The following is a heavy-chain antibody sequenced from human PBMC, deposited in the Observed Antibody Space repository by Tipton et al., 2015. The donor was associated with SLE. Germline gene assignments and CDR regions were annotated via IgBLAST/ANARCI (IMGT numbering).Heavy chain of an antibody. CDR3: ARDIRGERAFDI. V-gene: IGHV4-59*01. J-gene: IGHJ3*02. Sequence: TLSLTCTVSGGSISSYYWSWIRQPPGKGLEWIGYIYTSGSTNYNPSLKSRVTISVDTSKNQFSLKLSSVTAAGTAVYYCARDIRGERAFDIWGQGTMVTVSS. D-gene: IGHD3-10*01. CDR2: IYTSGST. CDR1: GGSISSYY.